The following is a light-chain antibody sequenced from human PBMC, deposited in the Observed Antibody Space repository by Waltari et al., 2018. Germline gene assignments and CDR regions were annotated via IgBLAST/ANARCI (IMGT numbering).Light chain of an antibody. Sequence: QSALTQPVSVSGSLGQSITISCTGSSSDIGAYDSVSWYQQHPGRAPTLMIFHVTERPSGISNRLSGSKSGNTASLTISGLQTEDEADYYCSSYTTGGTLVFGGGTKLTIL. J-gene: IGLJ2*01. CDR1: SSDIGAYDS. CDR3: SSYTTGGTLV. V-gene: IGLV2-14*03. CDR2: HVT.